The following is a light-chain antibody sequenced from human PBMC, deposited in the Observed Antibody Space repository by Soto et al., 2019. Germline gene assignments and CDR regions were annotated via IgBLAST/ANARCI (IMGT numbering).Light chain of an antibody. CDR3: QTYNSAPFY. CDR1: HGISNY. Sequence: DIQMTQSPSSLSASVGAGVAITCRASHGISNYLARYQQKPGKVPKLLIYAASTLQSGIPSRFSGSGSGTDFKLTISSLQPEDVATYYCQTYNSAPFYFGPGTQVDIK. CDR2: AAS. V-gene: IGKV1-27*01. J-gene: IGKJ3*01.